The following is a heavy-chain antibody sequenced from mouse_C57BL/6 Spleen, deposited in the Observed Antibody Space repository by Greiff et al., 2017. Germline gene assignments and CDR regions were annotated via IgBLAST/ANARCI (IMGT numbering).Heavy chain of an antibody. V-gene: IGHV1-82*01. CDR2: IYPGDGDT. CDR1: GYAFSSSW. J-gene: IGHJ4*01. CDR3: ARNRRYGGYYAMDY. Sequence: QVQLQQSGPELVKPGASVKISCKASGYAFSSSWMNWVKQRPGKGLEWIGRIYPGDGDTNYNGTFKGKATLTADKSSSTAYMQLSSLTSEDSAVYVCARNRRYGGYYAMDYWGQGTSVTVSS. D-gene: IGHD1-1*01.